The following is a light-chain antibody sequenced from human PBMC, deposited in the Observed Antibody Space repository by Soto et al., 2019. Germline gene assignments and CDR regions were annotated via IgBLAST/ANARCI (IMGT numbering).Light chain of an antibody. Sequence: QSVLTQPPSVSGAPGQRVTISCTGSSSNIGAGYDVHWYQQLPGRAPKLLIYANTNRPSGVPDRFSGPKSGTSASLAITGLQAEDEADYYCQAYDSSLSGSYVFGTGTKVTVL. CDR3: QAYDSSLSGSYV. CDR2: ANT. V-gene: IGLV1-40*01. J-gene: IGLJ1*01. CDR1: SSNIGAGYD.